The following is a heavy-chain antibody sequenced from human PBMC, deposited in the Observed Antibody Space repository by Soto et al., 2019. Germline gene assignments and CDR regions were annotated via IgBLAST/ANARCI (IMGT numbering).Heavy chain of an antibody. Sequence: SETLSLTCAVYGGSFSGYYWSWIRQPPGKGLEWIGEINHSGSTNYNPSLKSRVTISVDTSKNQFSLKLSSVTAADTAVYYCARGVVLRYFDWLLVFDYWGQGTLVTVSS. CDR3: ARGVVLRYFDWLLVFDY. CDR2: INHSGST. D-gene: IGHD3-9*01. V-gene: IGHV4-34*01. J-gene: IGHJ4*02. CDR1: GGSFSGYY.